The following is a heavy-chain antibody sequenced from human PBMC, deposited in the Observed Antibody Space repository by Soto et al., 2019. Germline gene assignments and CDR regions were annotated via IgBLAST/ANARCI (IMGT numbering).Heavy chain of an antibody. Sequence: QVQLVQSGAEVKKPGPSVKVSCKASGGTFSSYAISWVRQAPGQGLEWMGGIIPIFGTANYAQKFQGRVTITADESTGTAYMELSSLRSEDTAVYYCARGGYSYGYGYYYGMDVWGQGTTVTVSS. J-gene: IGHJ6*02. CDR2: IIPIFGTA. D-gene: IGHD5-18*01. CDR3: ARGGYSYGYGYYYGMDV. V-gene: IGHV1-69*01. CDR1: GGTFSSYA.